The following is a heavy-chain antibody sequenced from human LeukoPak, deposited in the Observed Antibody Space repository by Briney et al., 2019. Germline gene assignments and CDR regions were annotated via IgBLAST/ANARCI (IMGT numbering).Heavy chain of an antibody. D-gene: IGHD2-2*01. CDR2: ISAYNSNT. CDR1: GGTFSSYA. V-gene: IGHV1-18*01. J-gene: IGHJ4*02. CDR3: AKDVWSSSETIDFDS. Sequence: ASVKVSCKASGGTFSSYAISWVRQAPGQRLEWVGWISAYNSNTVYAQKLQARVTMSTDTSTSTAYMELRSLTSDDTAVYYCAKDVWSSSETIDFDSWGQGTLVTVSS.